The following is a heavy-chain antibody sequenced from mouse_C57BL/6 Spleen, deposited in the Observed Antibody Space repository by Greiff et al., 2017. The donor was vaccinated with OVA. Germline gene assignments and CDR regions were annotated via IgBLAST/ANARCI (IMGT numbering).Heavy chain of an antibody. V-gene: IGHV1-59*01. D-gene: IGHD6-1*01. CDR2: IDPSDSYT. CDR1: GYTFTSYW. CDR3: ARPPPFAY. Sequence: VQLQQPGAELVRPGPSVQLSCKASGYTFTSYWMHWVKQRPGQGLEWIGVIDPSDSYTNYNQQFKGKATLTVDTSSSTAYMQLSSLTSEDASVYFCARPPPFAYWGQGTLVTVSA. J-gene: IGHJ3*01.